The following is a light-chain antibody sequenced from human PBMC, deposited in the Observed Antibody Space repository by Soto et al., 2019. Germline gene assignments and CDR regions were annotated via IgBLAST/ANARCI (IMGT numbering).Light chain of an antibody. CDR1: QSVSSN. V-gene: IGKV3-15*01. Sequence: EIEMTQSPATLYVSPGERATLSCRASQSVSSNLAWYQQKPGQAPRLLFYGASTMATGIPARFSGSASGTEFTLTISSLQSEDFAVYYCQQYNNWSPLTFGGGTKVEIK. CDR2: GAS. CDR3: QQYNNWSPLT. J-gene: IGKJ4*01.